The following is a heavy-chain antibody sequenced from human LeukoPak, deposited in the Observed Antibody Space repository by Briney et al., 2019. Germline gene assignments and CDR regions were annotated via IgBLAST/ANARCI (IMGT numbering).Heavy chain of an antibody. CDR3: ARWVVGATGGLSDY. Sequence: SVKVSCKASGGTLSSYAISWVRQAPGQGLEWMGGIIPIFGTANYAQKFQGRVTITTDESTSTAYMELSSLRSEDTAVYYCARWVVGATGGLSDYWGQGTLVTVSS. CDR2: IIPIFGTA. D-gene: IGHD1-26*01. CDR1: GGTLSSYA. V-gene: IGHV1-69*05. J-gene: IGHJ4*02.